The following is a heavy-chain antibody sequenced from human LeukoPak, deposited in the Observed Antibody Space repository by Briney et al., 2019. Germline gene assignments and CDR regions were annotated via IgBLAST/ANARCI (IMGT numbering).Heavy chain of an antibody. D-gene: IGHD6-19*01. CDR1: GFTFSNYA. V-gene: IGHV3-23*01. CDR2: ISGSGGST. CDR3: AKDRRRSIAVADTDAFDI. J-gene: IGHJ3*02. Sequence: AGGSLRLSCAASGFTFSNYAMSWVRQAPGKGLEWVSAISGSGGSTYYADSVKGRFTISRDNSKNTLYLQMNSLRAEDTAVYYCAKDRRRSIAVADTDAFDIWGQGTMVTVSS.